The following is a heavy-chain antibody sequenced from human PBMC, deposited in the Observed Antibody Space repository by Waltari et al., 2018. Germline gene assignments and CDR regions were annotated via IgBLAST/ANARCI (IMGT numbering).Heavy chain of an antibody. J-gene: IGHJ4*02. CDR3: ARGPVLRFLEWSAYFDY. CDR1: GGSFSGYY. CDR2: INHSGST. V-gene: IGHV4-34*01. Sequence: QVQLQQWGAGLLKPSETLSLTCAVYGGSFSGYYWSWIRQPPGKGLEWIGEINHSGSTNYNPSLKSRVTISVDTSKNQFSLKLSSVTAADTAVYYCARGPVLRFLEWSAYFDYWGQGTLVTVSS. D-gene: IGHD3-3*01.